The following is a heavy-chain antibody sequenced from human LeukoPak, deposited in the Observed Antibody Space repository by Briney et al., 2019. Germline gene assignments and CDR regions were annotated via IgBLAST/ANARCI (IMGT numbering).Heavy chain of an antibody. CDR1: GFNFDNYG. CDR2: INWNGGST. J-gene: IGHJ4*02. CDR3: AREQQPSDF. Sequence: GGSLRLSCTASGFNFDNYGMSWVRQPPGKGLEWVSGINWNGGSTSYADSVKGRFVISRDNTKNSLYLQMSGLRAEGTALYFCAREQQPSDFWGPGTLVAVSS. V-gene: IGHV3-20*04. D-gene: IGHD1-1*01.